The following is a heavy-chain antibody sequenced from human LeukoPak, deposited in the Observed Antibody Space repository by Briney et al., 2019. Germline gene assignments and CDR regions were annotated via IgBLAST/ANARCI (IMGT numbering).Heavy chain of an antibody. J-gene: IGHJ4*02. V-gene: IGHV3-23*01. CDR3: AKDTSIGKYCTNGVCSPFDY. CDR2: IGDSGDYK. Sequence: GGSLRLSCAGPGFTFSSYAMSWVRRAPGRGREWGSVIGDSGDYKSYADSVRGRFTISRDNSRNTLYLQMISLRPEDTSVYYCAKDTSIGKYCTNGVCSPFDYWGQGTLVTVSS. CDR1: GFTFSSYA. D-gene: IGHD2-8*01.